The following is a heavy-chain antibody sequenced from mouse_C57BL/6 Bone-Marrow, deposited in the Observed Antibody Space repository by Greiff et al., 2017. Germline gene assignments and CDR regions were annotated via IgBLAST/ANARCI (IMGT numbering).Heavy chain of an antibody. J-gene: IGHJ4*01. V-gene: IGHV1-19*01. CDR1: GYTFTDYY. CDR3: ARDGNYDYYAMDY. D-gene: IGHD2-1*01. Sequence: SGPVLVKPGASVKMSCKASGYTFTDYYMNWVKQSHGKSLEWIGVINPYNGGTSYNQKFKGKATLTVDKSSSTAYMELNSLTSEDSAVYYCARDGNYDYYAMDYWGQGTSVTVSS. CDR2: INPYNGGT.